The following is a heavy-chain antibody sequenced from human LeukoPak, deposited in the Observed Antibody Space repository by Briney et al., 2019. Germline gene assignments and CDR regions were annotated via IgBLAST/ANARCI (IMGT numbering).Heavy chain of an antibody. V-gene: IGHV3-48*01. J-gene: IGHJ4*02. D-gene: IGHD5-12*01. CDR2: ISGSSNAI. CDR3: ATYSGYDRIFDY. Sequence: PGGSLRLSCVASTFTFSTSGMNWVRQAPGKGLEWVSYISGSSNAINYAGSVKGRFTASRDNAKNSLYLQMNSLRAEDTAVYYCATYSGYDRIFDYWGQGTLVTVSS. CDR1: TFTFSTSG.